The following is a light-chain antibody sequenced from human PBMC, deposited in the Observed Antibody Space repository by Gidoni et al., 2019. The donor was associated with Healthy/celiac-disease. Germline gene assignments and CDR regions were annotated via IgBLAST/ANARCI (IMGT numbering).Light chain of an antibody. CDR3: QQRSNWPPKLT. Sequence: ELVLTQSPATLSLSPGERATLSCRASQSVSSYLAWYQQNPGQAPRLLIYDASNRATGIPARFSGSGSGTDFTLTISSLEPEDFAVYYCQQRSNWPPKLTFGGGTKVEIK. CDR1: QSVSSY. V-gene: IGKV3-11*01. CDR2: DAS. J-gene: IGKJ4*01.